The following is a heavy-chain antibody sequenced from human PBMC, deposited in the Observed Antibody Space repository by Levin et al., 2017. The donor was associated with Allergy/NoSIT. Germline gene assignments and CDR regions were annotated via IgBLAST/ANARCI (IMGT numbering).Heavy chain of an antibody. D-gene: IGHD2-15*01. V-gene: IGHV3-33*01. CDR2: IWYDGSNK. CDR3: ARVGCSGGSCYATFFDY. J-gene: IGHJ4*02. CDR1: GFTFSSYG. Sequence: LSLTCAASGFTFSSYGMHWVRQAPGKGLEWVAVIWYDGSNKYYADSVKGRFTISRDNSKNTLYLQMNSLRAEDTAVYYCARVGCSGGSCYATFFDYWGQGTLVTVSS.